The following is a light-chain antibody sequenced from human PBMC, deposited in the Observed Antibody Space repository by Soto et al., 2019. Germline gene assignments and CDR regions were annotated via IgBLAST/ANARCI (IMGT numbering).Light chain of an antibody. Sequence: QSALTQPASVSGSPEQSITISCTGTSSDVGGYNYVSWYQQHPGKAPKLMIYDVSNRPSGVSIRFSGSKSGNTASLTISGLQAEDEADYYCSSYTSSSTPVVFGGGTQLTVL. CDR3: SSYTSSSTPVV. J-gene: IGLJ2*01. CDR2: DVS. CDR1: SSDVGGYNY. V-gene: IGLV2-14*01.